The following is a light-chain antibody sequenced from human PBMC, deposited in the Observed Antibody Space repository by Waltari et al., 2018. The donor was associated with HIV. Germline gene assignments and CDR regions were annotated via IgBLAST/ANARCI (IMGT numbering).Light chain of an antibody. CDR3: CSCSVTNSLWV. CDR1: TSAIDIYNL. V-gene: IGLV2-23*02. J-gene: IGLJ3*02. Sequence: QSALTQAASVSASLGQSINISCTATTSAIDIYNLVSWYQHHPGKAPKLILYEVNKRPSGVSNRFSGSRSGNTTSLTITGLLADDEADYYCCSCSVTNSLWVFGGGTKVTVV. CDR2: EVN.